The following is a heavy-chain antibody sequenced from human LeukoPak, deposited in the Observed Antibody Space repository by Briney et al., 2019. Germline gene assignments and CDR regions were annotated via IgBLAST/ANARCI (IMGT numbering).Heavy chain of an antibody. CDR1: GGTFSSYA. J-gene: IGHJ3*02. D-gene: IGHD2-2*01. Sequence: ASVKVSCKASGGTFSSYAIGWVRQAPGQGLEWMGGIIPIFGTANYAQKFQGRVTITADKSTSTAYMELSSLRSEDTAVYYCATNIVVPAAPPAFGIWGQGTMVTVSS. CDR2: IIPIFGTA. CDR3: ATNIVVPAAPPAFGI. V-gene: IGHV1-69*06.